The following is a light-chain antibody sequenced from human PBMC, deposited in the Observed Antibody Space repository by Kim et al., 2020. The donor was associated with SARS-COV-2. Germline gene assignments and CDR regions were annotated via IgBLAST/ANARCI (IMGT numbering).Light chain of an antibody. J-gene: IGKJ4*01. Sequence: DIQMTQSPSSLSAYVGDRVTITCQASQYISNYLNWYQQKPGKAPKLLIYDASNLETGVPSRFSGSGSGTDFTFTISSLQPEDIATYYCQQYGHLLTFGGGTKVDIK. V-gene: IGKV1-33*01. CDR2: DAS. CDR1: QYISNY. CDR3: QQYGHLLT.